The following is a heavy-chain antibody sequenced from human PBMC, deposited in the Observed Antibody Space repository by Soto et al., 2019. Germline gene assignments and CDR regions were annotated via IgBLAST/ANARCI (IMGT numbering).Heavy chain of an antibody. V-gene: IGHV5-51*01. CDR1: GYSFSNYW. CDR3: ARASNNYVDH. Sequence: GGSLKISFRASGYSFSNYWIGWVRQMPGKGLEWMAIINPGESESRYSPSFQGQVTISADKSISTAYLQWNSLKASDTAMYYCARASNNYVDHWGQGTLVTVSS. CDR2: INPGESES. J-gene: IGHJ4*02.